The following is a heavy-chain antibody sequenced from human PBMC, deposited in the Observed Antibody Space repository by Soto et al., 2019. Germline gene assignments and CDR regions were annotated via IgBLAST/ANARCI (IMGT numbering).Heavy chain of an antibody. CDR1: GGSISSGDYY. J-gene: IGHJ6*02. V-gene: IGHV4-30-4*01. Sequence: SETLSLTCTVSGGSISSGDYYWSWIRQPPGKGLEWIGYIYYSGSTYYNPSLKGRVTISVDTSKNQFSLKLSSVTAADTAVYYCARTEMATTYYYYYYGMDVWGQGTTVTVSS. CDR2: IYYSGST. CDR3: ARTEMATTYYYYYYGMDV. D-gene: IGHD1-1*01.